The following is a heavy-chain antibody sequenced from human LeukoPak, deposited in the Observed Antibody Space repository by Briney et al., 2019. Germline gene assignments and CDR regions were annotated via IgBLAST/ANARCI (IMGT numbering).Heavy chain of an antibody. J-gene: IGHJ6*03. CDR2: IIPIFGTA. CDR3: ARDRIAAEYYYYYYMDV. CDR1: GGTFSSYA. D-gene: IGHD6-6*01. V-gene: IGHV1-69*01. Sequence: SVKVSCKASGGTFSSYAISWVRQAPGQGLEWMGGIIPIFGTAYYAQKFQGRVTITAGESTSTAYMELSSLRSEDTAVYYCARDRIAAEYYYYYYMDVWGKGTTVTVSS.